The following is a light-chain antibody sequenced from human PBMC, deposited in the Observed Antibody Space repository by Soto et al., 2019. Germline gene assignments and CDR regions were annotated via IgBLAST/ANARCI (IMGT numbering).Light chain of an antibody. J-gene: IGKJ1*01. CDR1: QGIRND. Sequence: DLQMTQFPSSLSASVGDRVTITCRASQGIRNDLGWYQQKPGKAPKRLIYSASSLQSGVPSRFSGSGSGTEFTLAISSLQPEDSATFYCLQHSTYPLTFGHGTKVEIK. CDR3: LQHSTYPLT. CDR2: SAS. V-gene: IGKV1-17*01.